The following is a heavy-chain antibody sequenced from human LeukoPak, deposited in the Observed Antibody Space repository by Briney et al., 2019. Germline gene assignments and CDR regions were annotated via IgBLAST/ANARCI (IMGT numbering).Heavy chain of an antibody. J-gene: IGHJ5*02. Sequence: PSETLSLTCTVSGGSISSGGYYWSWIRQHPGKGLEWIGYIYYSGSTYYNPSLKSRVTISVDTSKNQFSLKLSSVTAADTAVYYCARAYATGYCSSTSCYTGANWFDPWGQGTLVTVSS. CDR1: GGSISSGGYY. CDR2: IYYSGST. CDR3: ARAYATGYCSSTSCYTGANWFDP. D-gene: IGHD2-2*02. V-gene: IGHV4-31*03.